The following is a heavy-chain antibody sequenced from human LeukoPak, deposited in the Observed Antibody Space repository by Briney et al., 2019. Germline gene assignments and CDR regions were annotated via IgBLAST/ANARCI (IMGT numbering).Heavy chain of an antibody. CDR2: INPDGSSI. Sequence: GGSLRLSCAASGFTFGDYWMHWVRRPPGKGLEWVSRINPDGSSIRYADSVKGRFTIFRDNAKNTVNLQMNDLRGEDSAVYYCTRDSSSGWVYWGQGTLVTVSS. CDR3: TRDSSSGWVY. V-gene: IGHV3-74*01. CDR1: GFTFGDYW. D-gene: IGHD6-19*01. J-gene: IGHJ4*02.